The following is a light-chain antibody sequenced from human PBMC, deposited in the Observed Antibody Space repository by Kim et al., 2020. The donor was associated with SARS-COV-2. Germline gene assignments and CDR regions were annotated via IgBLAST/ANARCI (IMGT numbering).Light chain of an antibody. J-gene: IGLJ3*02. CDR1: SGSMASNS. CDR3: QSYDSSNHWV. V-gene: IGLV6-57*03. CDR2: EDY. Sequence: TVTISCTRSSGSMASNSVQWYQQRPGSAPTTVIYEDYQRPSGVPDRFSGSIDSSSNSASLTISGLKTGDEADYYCQSYDSSNHWVFGGGTQLTVL.